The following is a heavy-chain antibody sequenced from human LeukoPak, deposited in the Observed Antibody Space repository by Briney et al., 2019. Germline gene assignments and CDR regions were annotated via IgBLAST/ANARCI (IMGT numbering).Heavy chain of an antibody. V-gene: IGHV4-30-2*01. CDR2: IYHSGST. J-gene: IGHJ6*03. CDR3: ARENRVVVPAAKVGYYYYMDV. D-gene: IGHD2-2*01. Sequence: PSQTLSLTCTVSGGSISSGGYYWRWIRQPPGKGLEWIGYIYHSGSTYYNPSLKSRVTISVDRSKNQFSLKLSSVTAADTAVYYCARENRVVVPAAKVGYYYYMDVWGKGTTVTVSS. CDR1: GGSISSGGYY.